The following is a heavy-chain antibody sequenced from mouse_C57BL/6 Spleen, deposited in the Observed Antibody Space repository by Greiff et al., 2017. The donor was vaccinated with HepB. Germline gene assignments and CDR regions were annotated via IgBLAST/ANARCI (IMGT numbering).Heavy chain of an antibody. CDR1: GFTFSSYA. J-gene: IGHJ1*03. Sequence: EVKLVESGGGLVKPGGSLKLSCAASGFTFSSYAMSWVRQTPEKRLEWVATISDGGSYTYYPDNVKGRFTISRDNAKNNLYLQMSHLKSEDTAMYYCARDRRGWYFDVWGTGTTVTVSS. CDR3: ARDRRGWYFDV. V-gene: IGHV5-4*01. CDR2: ISDGGSYT.